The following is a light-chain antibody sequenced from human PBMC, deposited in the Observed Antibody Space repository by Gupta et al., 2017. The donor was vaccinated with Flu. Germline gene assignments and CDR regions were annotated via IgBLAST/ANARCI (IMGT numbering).Light chain of an antibody. CDR3: VLYFGSGIWM. CDR2: NTK. CDR1: SGSVSTSHH. V-gene: IGLV8-61*01. Sequence: QTVVTQEPSFSVSPGGTVTLTCGLSSGSVSTSHHPSWYQQTPGQAPRTLIYNTKTRSSGVPDRFSGSIRGTKAALTITGAQAEDESDYFCVLYFGSGIWMFGGGTKVTVL. J-gene: IGLJ3*02.